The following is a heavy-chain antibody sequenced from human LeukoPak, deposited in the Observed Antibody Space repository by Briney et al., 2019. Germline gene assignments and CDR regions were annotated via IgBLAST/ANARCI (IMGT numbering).Heavy chain of an antibody. J-gene: IGHJ5*02. CDR1: GGSFSGYY. Sequence: SETLSLTCAVYGGSFSGYYWSWIRQPPGKGLEWIGEINHSGSTNYNPSLKSRVTISVDTSKNQFSLKLSSVTAADTAVYYCASALGRLSWFDPWGQGTLVTVSS. D-gene: IGHD7-27*01. V-gene: IGHV4-34*01. CDR2: INHSGST. CDR3: ASALGRLSWFDP.